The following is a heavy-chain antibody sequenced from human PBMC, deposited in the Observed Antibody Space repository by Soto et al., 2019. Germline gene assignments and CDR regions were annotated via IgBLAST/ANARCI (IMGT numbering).Heavy chain of an antibody. J-gene: IGHJ4*02. CDR1: GGSISSGGYY. CDR3: ARDGRGANYFDY. Sequence: QVQLQESGPGLVKPSQTLSLTCTVSGGSISSGGYYWSWIRQHPGKGLEWIGYIYYSGSTYYNPSPKSRVTISVDTSKNQFSLKLSSVTAADTAVYYCARDGRGANYFDYWGQGTLVTVSS. V-gene: IGHV4-31*03. D-gene: IGHD3-10*01. CDR2: IYYSGST.